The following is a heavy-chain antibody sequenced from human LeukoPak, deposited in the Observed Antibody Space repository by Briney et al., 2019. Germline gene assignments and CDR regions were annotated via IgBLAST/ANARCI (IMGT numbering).Heavy chain of an antibody. J-gene: IGHJ4*02. V-gene: IGHV4-30-2*01. CDR2: IYHSGST. CDR3: AREAGTLVTHPFDY. Sequence: SGTLSLTCTVSGGSISSGGYYWSWIRQPPGKGLEWIGYIYHSGSTYYNPSLKSRVTISVDTSKNQFSLKLSSVTAADTAVYYCAREAGTLVTHPFDYWGQGTLVTVSS. CDR1: GGSISSGGYY. D-gene: IGHD2-21*02.